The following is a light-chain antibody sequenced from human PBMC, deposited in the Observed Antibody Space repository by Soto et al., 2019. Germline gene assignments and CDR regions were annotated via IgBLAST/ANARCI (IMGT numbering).Light chain of an antibody. Sequence: EIVLTQSPGTLSLSPGERATLSCRASQSVSSSYLAWYQQKPGQAPRLLIYGASSRATDIPDRFSGSGSGTDFTLTISRLEPEDFAVYYCQHQGTFGGGPKVDIK. CDR1: QSVSSSY. CDR3: QHQGT. J-gene: IGKJ4*01. CDR2: GAS. V-gene: IGKV3-20*01.